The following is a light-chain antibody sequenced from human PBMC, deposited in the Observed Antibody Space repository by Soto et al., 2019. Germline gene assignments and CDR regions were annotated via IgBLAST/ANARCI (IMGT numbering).Light chain of an antibody. CDR2: AAS. V-gene: IGKV1-39*01. Sequence: DIQMAQSPSTLSASVVDRVTITCLASQTISNYLNWYQQKPGKAPKLLIYAASSLQSGVPSRFSGSGSGTDFTLTISSLQPEDFATYYCQQSYSTPITFGQGTRLEIK. J-gene: IGKJ5*01. CDR1: QTISNY. CDR3: QQSYSTPIT.